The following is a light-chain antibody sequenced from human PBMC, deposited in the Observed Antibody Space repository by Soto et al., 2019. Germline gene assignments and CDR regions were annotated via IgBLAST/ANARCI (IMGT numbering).Light chain of an antibody. CDR2: LGS. CDR1: QSLLHINGYNY. V-gene: IGKV2-28*01. CDR3: MQPLQSWT. Sequence: VMTQSPLSLPVTPGEPASISCRSSQSLLHINGYNYLDWYLQKPGQSPQLLIYLGSNRASGVPDRFSGSGSGTDFTLKISRVEAEDVGVYYCMQPLQSWTFGQGTKVDVK. J-gene: IGKJ1*01.